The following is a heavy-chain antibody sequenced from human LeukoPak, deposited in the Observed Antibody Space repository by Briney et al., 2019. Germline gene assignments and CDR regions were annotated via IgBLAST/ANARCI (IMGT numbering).Heavy chain of an antibody. CDR1: SGSISSSSYH. V-gene: IGHV4-39*01. J-gene: IGHJ4*02. Sequence: SETLSLTCTVSSGSISSSSYHWGWIRQPPGKGLEWIGSIYYSGSTYYNPSLKSRVTISIDTSKNQFSLKLSSVTAADTAVYYCARQGPIWFGELPDGPSDYWGQGTLVTVSS. CDR3: ARQGPIWFGELPDGPSDY. CDR2: IYYSGST. D-gene: IGHD3-10*01.